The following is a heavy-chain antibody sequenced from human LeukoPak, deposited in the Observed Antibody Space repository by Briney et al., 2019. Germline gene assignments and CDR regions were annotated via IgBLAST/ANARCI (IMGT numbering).Heavy chain of an antibody. J-gene: IGHJ4*02. V-gene: IGHV4-34*01. CDR2: INHSGST. Sequence: SETLSLTCAVYGGSFSGYYWIWIRQPPGKGLEWIGEINHSGSTIYNPSLQSRVTISVDTSKIQFTLKLSSVSAADTAVYYCARGSRTPDYWGQGTLVTVSS. CDR3: ARGSRTPDY. CDR1: GGSFSGYY.